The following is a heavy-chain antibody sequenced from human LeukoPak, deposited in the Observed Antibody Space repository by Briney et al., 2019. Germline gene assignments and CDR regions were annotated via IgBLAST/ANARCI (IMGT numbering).Heavy chain of an antibody. CDR3: ARGSSAFDN. J-gene: IGHJ4*02. CDR2: IYYSGST. Sequence: PSETLSLTCIVSGGSISRYYWSWIRQSPGKGLEWIGYIYYSGSTNYNPSLKSRVTISVDTSKNQFSLKLSSVTAADTAVYYCARGSSAFDNWGQGTLVTVSS. CDR1: GGSISRYY. D-gene: IGHD3-10*01. V-gene: IGHV4-59*08.